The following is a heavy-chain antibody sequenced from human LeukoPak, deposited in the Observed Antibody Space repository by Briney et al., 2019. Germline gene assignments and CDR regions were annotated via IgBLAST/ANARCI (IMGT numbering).Heavy chain of an antibody. J-gene: IGHJ4*02. CDR1: GFTFSSYW. Sequence: GGSLRLSCAASGFTFSSYWMLWVRKAPGKGLVWVSRLHSDGSSTAYADSVKGRFTISRDNAKNTLYLQMNTLRAEDTAVYYCAIRRGYTYGDDYWGQGTLVTVSS. CDR3: AIRRGYTYGDDY. D-gene: IGHD5-18*01. CDR2: LHSDGSST. V-gene: IGHV3-74*03.